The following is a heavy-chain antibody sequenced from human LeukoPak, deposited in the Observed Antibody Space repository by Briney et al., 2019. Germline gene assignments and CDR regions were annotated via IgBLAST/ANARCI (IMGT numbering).Heavy chain of an antibody. CDR3: AKDMGPESYYFDY. V-gene: IGHV3-9*01. Sequence: GMSLRLSCAASGFSFDDNSMHWVRQAPWKGLEWVSGISWNSGSIGYADSVKGRFTISRDNAKNSLYLQMNSLRAEDTALYYCAKDMGPESYYFDYWGQGTLVTVSS. D-gene: IGHD1-26*01. J-gene: IGHJ4*02. CDR1: GFSFDDNS. CDR2: ISWNSGSI.